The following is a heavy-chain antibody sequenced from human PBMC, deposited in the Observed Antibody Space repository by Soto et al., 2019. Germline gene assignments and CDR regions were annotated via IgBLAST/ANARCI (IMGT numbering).Heavy chain of an antibody. CDR1: GFTFSSYS. D-gene: IGHD2-8*01. CDR2: ISSSSSTI. CDR3: ARERCTNGVCYFFDY. Sequence: EVQLVESGGGLVQPGGSLRLSCAASGFTFSSYSMNWVRQAPGKGLEWVSYISSSSSTIYYADSVKGRFTISRDNAKNSLYLQMNSLRAEDTAVYYCARERCTNGVCYFFDYWGQGTLVTVSS. V-gene: IGHV3-48*01. J-gene: IGHJ4*02.